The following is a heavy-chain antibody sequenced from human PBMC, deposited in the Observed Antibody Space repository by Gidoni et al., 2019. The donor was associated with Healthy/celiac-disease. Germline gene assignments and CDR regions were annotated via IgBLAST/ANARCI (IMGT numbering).Heavy chain of an antibody. Sequence: EVQLLESGGGLVQPGGSLRLSCAASGFTFSSYAMSWVRQARGKGREWVYASSGSGGSTYYADSVQGRFTISRDNSKNTLYLQMNSLRAEDTAVYYCAKETSTVPDYWGQGTLVTVSS. CDR1: GFTFSSYA. V-gene: IGHV3-23*01. D-gene: IGHD4-17*01. J-gene: IGHJ4*02. CDR2: SSGSGGST. CDR3: AKETSTVPDY.